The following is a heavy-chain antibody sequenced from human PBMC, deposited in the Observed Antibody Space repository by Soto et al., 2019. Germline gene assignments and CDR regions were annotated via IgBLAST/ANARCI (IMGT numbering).Heavy chain of an antibody. V-gene: IGHV3-30-3*01. D-gene: IGHD2-21*01. CDR1: GFTFSSYA. CDR2: ISYDGSNK. CDR3: ARPVAP. Sequence: QVQLVESGGGVVQPGRSLRLSCAASGFTFSSYAMHWVRQAPGKGLEWVAVISYDGSNKYYADSVKGRFTISRDNSKNTLYQQMNSLTAEDTAVYYCARPVAPWGQGTLVTVSS. J-gene: IGHJ5*02.